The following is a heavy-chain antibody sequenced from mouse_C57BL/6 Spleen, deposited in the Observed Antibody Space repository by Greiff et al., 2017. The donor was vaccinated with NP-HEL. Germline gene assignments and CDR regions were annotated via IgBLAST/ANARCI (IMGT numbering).Heavy chain of an antibody. J-gene: IGHJ4*01. Sequence: DVKLVESGGGLVKPGGSLKLSCAASGFTFSSYAMSWVRQTPEKRLEWVATISDGGSYTYYPDNVKGRFTISRDNAKNNLYLQMSHLKSEDTAMYYCARDQDYYGNLDYWGQGTSVTVSS. CDR3: ARDQDYYGNLDY. V-gene: IGHV5-4*01. D-gene: IGHD1-1*01. CDR1: GFTFSSYA. CDR2: ISDGGSYT.